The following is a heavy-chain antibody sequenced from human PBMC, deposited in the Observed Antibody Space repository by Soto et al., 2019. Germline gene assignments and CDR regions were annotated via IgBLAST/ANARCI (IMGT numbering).Heavy chain of an antibody. Sequence: ASVKVSCKASGYTFSGFYMHWVRQAPGQGLEWMGWINPNSGGTKSAEKFQGRVTMTRDTSISTAYMELSRLTSDDTAVYYCASAAVTGTAGLDIWGLGTLVTVSS. CDR1: GYTFSGFY. D-gene: IGHD6-19*01. CDR3: ASAAVTGTAGLDI. J-gene: IGHJ4*02. V-gene: IGHV1-2*02. CDR2: INPNSGGT.